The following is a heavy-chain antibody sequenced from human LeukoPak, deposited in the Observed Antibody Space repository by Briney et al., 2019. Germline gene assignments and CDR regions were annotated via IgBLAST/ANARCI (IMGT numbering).Heavy chain of an antibody. V-gene: IGHV3-9*01. Sequence: GGSLRLSCVVSGFTFDDYAMHWVRQAPGKGLEWVSGISWNSGNIGYADSVKGRFTISRDNAKNSLYLQMNSLRAEDTAVYYCAFLWFGPLDYWGQGTLVTVSS. CDR2: ISWNSGNI. CDR1: GFTFDDYA. CDR3: AFLWFGPLDY. J-gene: IGHJ4*02. D-gene: IGHD3-10*01.